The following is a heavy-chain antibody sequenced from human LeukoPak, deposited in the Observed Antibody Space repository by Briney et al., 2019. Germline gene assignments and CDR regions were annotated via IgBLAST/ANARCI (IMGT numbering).Heavy chain of an antibody. D-gene: IGHD2-21*02. Sequence: GGSLRLSCAASGFTFSSYGMYWVRQAPGKGLEWVSYISSSGSTIYYADSVKGRFTISRDNAKNTLYLQMNSLRAEDTAVYYCARTCGGDCYGAFDIWGQGTMVTVSS. CDR3: ARTCGGDCYGAFDI. J-gene: IGHJ3*02. V-gene: IGHV3-48*04. CDR1: GFTFSSYG. CDR2: ISSSGSTI.